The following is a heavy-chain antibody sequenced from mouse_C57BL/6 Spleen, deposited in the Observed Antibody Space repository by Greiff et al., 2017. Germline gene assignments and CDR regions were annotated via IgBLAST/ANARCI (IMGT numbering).Heavy chain of an antibody. V-gene: IGHV1-52*01. CDR2: IDPSDSET. D-gene: IGHD1-1*01. J-gene: IGHJ4*01. CDR3: ARHTTVPYSYAMDY. Sequence: QVQLKQSGAELVRPGSSVKLSCKASGYTFTSYWMHWVKQRPIQGLEWIGNIDPSDSETHYNQRFKDKATLTVYKSSSTAYMQLSSLTSEDAAVYYCARHTTVPYSYAMDYWGQGTSVTVSS. CDR1: GYTFTSYW.